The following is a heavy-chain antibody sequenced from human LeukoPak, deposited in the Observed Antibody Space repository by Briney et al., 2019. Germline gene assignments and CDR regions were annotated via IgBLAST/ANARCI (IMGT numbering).Heavy chain of an antibody. CDR3: ARELTTVTSYGAFDI. CDR1: GGSLSSYY. CDR2: VYTRGST. V-gene: IGHV4-4*07. J-gene: IGHJ3*02. Sequence: SETLSLTCTVSGGSLSSYYWSWIRQPAGEGLEWIGRVYTRGSTNYNPSLKSRVTMSIDTSKNQFSLKLSSVTAADTAVYYCARELTTVTSYGAFDIWGQGTMVTVPS. D-gene: IGHD4-17*01.